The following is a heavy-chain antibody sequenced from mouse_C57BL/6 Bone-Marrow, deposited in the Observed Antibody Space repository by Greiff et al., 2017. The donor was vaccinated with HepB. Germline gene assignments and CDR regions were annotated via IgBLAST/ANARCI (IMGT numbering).Heavy chain of an antibody. CDR2: IYPGSGNT. CDR1: GYSFTSYY. J-gene: IGHJ3*01. Sequence: VKLQQSGPELVKPGASVKISCKASGYSFTSYYIHWVKQRPGQGLEWIGWIYPGSGNTKYNEKFKGKATLTADTSSSTAYMQLSSLTSEDSAVYYCARGALPAWFAYWGQGTLVTVSA. D-gene: IGHD2-12*01. V-gene: IGHV1-66*01. CDR3: ARGALPAWFAY.